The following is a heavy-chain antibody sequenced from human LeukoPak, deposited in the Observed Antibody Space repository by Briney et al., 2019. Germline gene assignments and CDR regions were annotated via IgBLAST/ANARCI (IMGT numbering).Heavy chain of an antibody. D-gene: IGHD2-2*01. CDR3: AREGVVVVPAARHNWFDP. V-gene: IGHV1-69*13. CDR1: GGTFSSYA. CDR2: IIPIFGTA. Sequence: SVKVSCKASGGTFSSYAISWVRQAPGQGLEWVGGIIPIFGTANYAQKFQGRVTITADESTSTAYMELSSLRSEDTAVYYCAREGVVVVPAARHNWFDPWGQGTLVTVSS. J-gene: IGHJ5*02.